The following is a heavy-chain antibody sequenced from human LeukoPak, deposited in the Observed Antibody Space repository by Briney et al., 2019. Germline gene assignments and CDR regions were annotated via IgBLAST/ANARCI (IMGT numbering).Heavy chain of an antibody. J-gene: IGHJ4*02. V-gene: IGHV3-23*01. CDR1: GFTFSSYA. CDR2: ISGSGGST. CDR3: AKDFYDSSGYYYCPFAY. D-gene: IGHD3-22*01. Sequence: PGGSLRLSCAASGFTFSSYAMSWVRQAPGKGLEWVSAISGSGGSTYYADSVKGRFTISRDNSKNTLYLQMNSLRAEDTAVYYCAKDFYDSSGYYYCPFAYWGQGTLVTVSS.